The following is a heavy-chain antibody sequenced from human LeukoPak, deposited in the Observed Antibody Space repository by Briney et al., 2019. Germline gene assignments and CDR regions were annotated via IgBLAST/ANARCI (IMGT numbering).Heavy chain of an antibody. Sequence: GASVKVSCKASGYTFTSQDINWVRQAPGQGLEWMGWMNPNSDYTGCEQKVQGRLTMTRDTSHDTAYMELSSLRSEDTAVYYCATFGYYYGSGPLGGGSQNYYMDVWGKGTTVTVSS. CDR2: MNPNSDYT. CDR1: GYTFTSQD. J-gene: IGHJ6*03. CDR3: ATFGYYYGSGPLGGGSQNYYMDV. V-gene: IGHV1-8*01. D-gene: IGHD3-10*01.